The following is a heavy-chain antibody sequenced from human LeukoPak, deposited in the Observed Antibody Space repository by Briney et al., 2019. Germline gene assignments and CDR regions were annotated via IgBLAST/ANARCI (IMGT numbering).Heavy chain of an antibody. D-gene: IGHD6-13*01. CDR2: ISGSGGST. J-gene: IGHJ4*02. CDR1: GFTFSSYA. Sequence: PGGSLRLSCAASGFTFSSYAMSWVRQAPGKGLEWVSAISGSGGSTYYADSVKGRFTISRDNSKNTLYLQMNSLRTEDTAVYYCAKATGSSWYYFDDWGLGTLVTVSS. CDR3: AKATGSSWYYFDD. V-gene: IGHV3-23*01.